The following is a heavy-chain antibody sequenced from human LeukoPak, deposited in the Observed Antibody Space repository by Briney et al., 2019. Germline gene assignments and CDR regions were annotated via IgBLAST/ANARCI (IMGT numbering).Heavy chain of an antibody. CDR1: GGSFSGYY. Sequence: SETLSLTCAVYGGSFSGYYWSWIRQPPGKGLEWIGEINHSGSTNYNPSLKSRVTISVDTSKNQFSLKLSSVTAADTAVYYCARGRYSGSYRNYYYYYGMDVWGQGTAVTVSS. D-gene: IGHD1-26*01. V-gene: IGHV4-34*01. CDR3: ARGRYSGSYRNYYYYYGMDV. CDR2: INHSGST. J-gene: IGHJ6*02.